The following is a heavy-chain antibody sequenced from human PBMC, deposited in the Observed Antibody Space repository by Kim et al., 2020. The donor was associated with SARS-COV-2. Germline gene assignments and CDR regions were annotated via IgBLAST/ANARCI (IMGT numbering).Heavy chain of an antibody. D-gene: IGHD3-10*01. V-gene: IGHV3-53*04. CDR2: IYSGGST. Sequence: GGSLRLSCAASGFTVSSNYMSWVRQAPGKGLEWVSVIYSGGSTYYADSVKGRFTISRHNSKNTLYLQMNSLRAEDTAVYYCARGRETMIRGMRERNDAFDIWGQGTMVTVSS. CDR3: ARGRETMIRGMRERNDAFDI. CDR1: GFTVSSNY. J-gene: IGHJ3*02.